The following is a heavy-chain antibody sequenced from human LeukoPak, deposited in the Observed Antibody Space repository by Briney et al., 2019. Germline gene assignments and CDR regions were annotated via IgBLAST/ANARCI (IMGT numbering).Heavy chain of an antibody. CDR1: GFTFSSYG. CDR2: ISYDGSNK. CDR3: ASGVIIATAGSLDY. Sequence: PGGSLRLSCAASGFTFSSYGMHWVRQAPGKGLEWVAVISYDGSNKYYADSVKGRFTISRDNSKNTLYLQMNSLRAEDTAVYYCASGVIIATAGSLDYWGQGTLVTVSS. V-gene: IGHV3-30*03. J-gene: IGHJ4*02. D-gene: IGHD6-13*01.